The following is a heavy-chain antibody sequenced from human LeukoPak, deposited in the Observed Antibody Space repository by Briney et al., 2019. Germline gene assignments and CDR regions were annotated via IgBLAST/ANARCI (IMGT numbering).Heavy chain of an antibody. J-gene: IGHJ6*03. CDR3: AGGNGGVVISYYYYMDV. CDR1: GFTFSSYW. D-gene: IGHD3-3*01. V-gene: IGHV3-7*01. Sequence: GGSLRLSCAASGFTFSSYWMSWVRQAPGKGLEWVANIKQDGSEKYYVDSVKGRFTISRDNAKNSLYLQMNSLRAEDTAVYYCAGGNGGVVISYYYYMDVWGKGTTVTVSS. CDR2: IKQDGSEK.